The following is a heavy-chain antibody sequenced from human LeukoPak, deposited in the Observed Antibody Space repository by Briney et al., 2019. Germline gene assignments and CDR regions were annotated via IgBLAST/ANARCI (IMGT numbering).Heavy chain of an antibody. CDR3: ARHPLYYYDSSPDY. CDR1: GGSFSGYY. CDR2: INHSGST. Sequence: SETLSLTCAVYGGSFSGYYWSWIRQPPGKGLEWIGEINHSGSTNYNPSLKSRVTISVDTSKNQFSLKLSSVTAADTAVYYCARHPLYYYDSSPDYWGQGTLVTVSS. D-gene: IGHD3-22*01. V-gene: IGHV4-34*01. J-gene: IGHJ4*02.